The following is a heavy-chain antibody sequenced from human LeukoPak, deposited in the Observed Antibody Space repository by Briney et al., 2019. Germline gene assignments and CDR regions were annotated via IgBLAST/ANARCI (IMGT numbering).Heavy chain of an antibody. V-gene: IGHV3-30*18. Sequence: GRSLRPSWAASGFTFSSYGIRWVRHAPGEGLGWVEVISYDGSNQYYAESVKGRFTISRDNSKNTLYLQMNSLRAEDTAVYYCAKVGVGQQLVRGYFDYWGQGTLVTVSS. J-gene: IGHJ4*02. CDR2: ISYDGSNQ. D-gene: IGHD6-13*01. CDR3: AKVGVGQQLVRGYFDY. CDR1: GFTFSSYG.